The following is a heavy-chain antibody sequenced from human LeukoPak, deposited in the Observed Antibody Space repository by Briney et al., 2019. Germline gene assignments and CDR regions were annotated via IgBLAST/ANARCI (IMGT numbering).Heavy chain of an antibody. Sequence: GGSLRLSCAASGFTFSSYAMSWVRQAPGKGLEWVSAISGSGGSTYYADSVKGRFTISRDNSKNTLYLQMNSLRAEDTAVYYCTRSLRVRGVPDYMDVWGKGTTVTVS. V-gene: IGHV3-23*01. D-gene: IGHD3-10*01. J-gene: IGHJ6*03. CDR3: TRSLRVRGVPDYMDV. CDR1: GFTFSSYA. CDR2: ISGSGGST.